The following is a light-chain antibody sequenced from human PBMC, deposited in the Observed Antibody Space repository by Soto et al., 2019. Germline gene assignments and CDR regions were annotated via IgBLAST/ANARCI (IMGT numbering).Light chain of an antibody. Sequence: EIVLTQSPGTLSLSPGERATLSCRASQSVSSYLAWYQQKPGQAPRLLIYGASSRATGIPDRFSGSGSGTDFTLTISRLEPEDFAVYYCQQYGTSPRITFGQGTRLEMK. CDR3: QQYGTSPRIT. V-gene: IGKV3-20*01. CDR1: QSVSSY. CDR2: GAS. J-gene: IGKJ5*01.